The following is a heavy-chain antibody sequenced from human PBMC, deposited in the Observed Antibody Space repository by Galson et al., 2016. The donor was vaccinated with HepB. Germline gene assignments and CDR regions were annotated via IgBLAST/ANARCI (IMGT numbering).Heavy chain of an antibody. CDR3: VREPRPGAYYYDY. Sequence: SLRLSCAASGFSFSSYWMTWVRQAPGKGLEWVANIKGDGSKRYHVDSVKGRFSISRDNAKDSLYLQMDALRADDTAMYYCVREPRPGAYYYDYWGQGTLVTVSS. CDR1: GFSFSSYW. D-gene: IGHD2-2*01. J-gene: IGHJ4*02. CDR2: IKGDGSKR. V-gene: IGHV3-7*01.